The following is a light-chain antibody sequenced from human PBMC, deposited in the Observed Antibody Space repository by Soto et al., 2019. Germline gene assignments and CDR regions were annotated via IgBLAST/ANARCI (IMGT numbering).Light chain of an antibody. CDR2: QTS. CDR1: QSVSSY. J-gene: IGKJ2*01. CDR3: QQYGDSPAYT. V-gene: IGKV3-20*01. Sequence: EIVLTQSPATLSLSPGERATLSCRASQSVSSYLAWYQQKPGQAPRLLMFQTSTRASGVPDRFSGSGSGTDFTLTITGLEPEDSAVYYCQQYGDSPAYTFGQGTKLEI.